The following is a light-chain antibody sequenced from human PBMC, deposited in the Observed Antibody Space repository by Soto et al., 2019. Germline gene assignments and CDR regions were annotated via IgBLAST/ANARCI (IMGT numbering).Light chain of an antibody. CDR1: SGDVGGYNY. CDR3: SSYAGSNNYV. V-gene: IGLV2-8*01. Sequence: QCALTQPPSASGSPGQSVTISCTGTSGDVGGYNYVSWYQQHPGKAPKLMIFEVSERPSGVPDRFSASKSGNTASLTVSGLQAEDEADYYCSSYAGSNNYVFGTGTKVTV. CDR2: EVS. J-gene: IGLJ1*01.